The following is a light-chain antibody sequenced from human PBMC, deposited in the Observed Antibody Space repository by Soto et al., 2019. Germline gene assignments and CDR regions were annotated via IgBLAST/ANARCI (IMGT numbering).Light chain of an antibody. CDR1: QSVSTY. Sequence: EIVLTQSPATLSLSPGERATLSCRASQSVSTYLAWYQQKAGQAPRLLIYDASNWATGIPARFSGSGSGTDFTLTISSLETEDFAVYYCQQRYNWPITFGQGTRLEIK. J-gene: IGKJ5*01. CDR2: DAS. V-gene: IGKV3-11*01. CDR3: QQRYNWPIT.